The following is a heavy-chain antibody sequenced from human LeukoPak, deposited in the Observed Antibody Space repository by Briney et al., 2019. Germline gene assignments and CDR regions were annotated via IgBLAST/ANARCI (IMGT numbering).Heavy chain of an antibody. D-gene: IGHD6-13*01. V-gene: IGHV1-69*01. Sequence: GSSVKVSCKASGGTFSSYAISWVRQAPGQGLEWVGGIIPIFGTANYAQKFQGRVTITADESTSTAYMELSSLRSEDTAVYYCARDGSWYYYGMDVWGQGTTVTVSS. CDR2: IIPIFGTA. CDR3: ARDGSWYYYGMDV. J-gene: IGHJ6*02. CDR1: GGTFSSYA.